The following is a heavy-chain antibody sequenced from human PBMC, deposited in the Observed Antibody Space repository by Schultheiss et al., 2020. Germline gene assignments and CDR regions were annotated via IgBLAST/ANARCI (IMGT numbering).Heavy chain of an antibody. D-gene: IGHD6-19*01. CDR1: GDSFTSYW. J-gene: IGHJ6*02. CDR3: ARHRIAVAGTVHYYGMDV. V-gene: IGHV5-51*01. Sequence: GGSLRLSCEGSGDSFTSYWNGWVRQMPGKGLECMGIIYPGDSDTRYSPSFQGQVTISADKSISTAYLQWSSLKASDTAMYYCARHRIAVAGTVHYYGMDVWGQGTTVNVYS. CDR2: IYPGDSDT.